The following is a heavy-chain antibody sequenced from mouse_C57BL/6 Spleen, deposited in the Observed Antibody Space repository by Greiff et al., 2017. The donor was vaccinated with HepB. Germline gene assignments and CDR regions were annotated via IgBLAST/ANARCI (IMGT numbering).Heavy chain of an antibody. J-gene: IGHJ4*01. CDR3: ARKWAGTGAMDD. V-gene: IGHV1-82*01. Sequence: VQLQESGPELVKPGASVKISCKASGYAFSSSWMNWVKQRPGKGLEWIGRIYPGDGDTNYNGKFKGKATLTADKSLSTAYMQLSSLTSEDSAVYCCARKWAGTGAMDDWGQGTSVTVSS. CDR2: IYPGDGDT. CDR1: GYAFSSSW. D-gene: IGHD4-1*01.